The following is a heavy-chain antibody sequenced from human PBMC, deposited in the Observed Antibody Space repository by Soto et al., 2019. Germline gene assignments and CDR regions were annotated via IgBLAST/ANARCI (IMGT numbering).Heavy chain of an antibody. V-gene: IGHV1-69*01. Sequence: QVQLVQSGAEVKKPGSSVKVSCKASGGTLSNYGVSWVRQAPGQGLEWLGGIIPVFGTANYAHKFQGRLTITADESTSTVYMDVSCLRSEDTAVYYCARGDATKIIVTTYYGMDVWGQGTTVTVSS. CDR3: ARGDATKIIVTTYYGMDV. CDR1: GGTLSNYG. D-gene: IGHD4-17*01. J-gene: IGHJ6*02. CDR2: IIPVFGTA.